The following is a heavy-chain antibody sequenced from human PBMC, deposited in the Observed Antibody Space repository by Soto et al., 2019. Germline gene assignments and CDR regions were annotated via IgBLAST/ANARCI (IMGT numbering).Heavy chain of an antibody. V-gene: IGHV4-34*09. CDR3: ARVGGINWFDP. D-gene: IGHD1-20*01. Sequence: SETLSLTCAVYGGSFSGYYWTWIRQPPGTGLEWIGEINHSGSTNYNPSLKSRVTISVDTSKNQFSLKLSSVAAADTAVYYCARVGGINWFDPWGQGTLVTVSS. CDR1: GGSFSGYY. CDR2: INHSGST. J-gene: IGHJ5*02.